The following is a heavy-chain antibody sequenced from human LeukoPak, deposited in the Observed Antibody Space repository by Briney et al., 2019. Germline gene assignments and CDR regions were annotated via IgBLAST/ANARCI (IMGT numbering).Heavy chain of an antibody. D-gene: IGHD1-26*01. CDR1: GYSISSGYY. CDR3: ASGSRPLGDAFDI. J-gene: IGHJ3*02. CDR2: IYHSGST. V-gene: IGHV4-38-2*02. Sequence: SETLSLTCTVSGYSISSGYYWGWIRQPPGKGLEWIGSIYHSGSTYYNPSLKSRVTISVDTSKNQFSLKLSSVTAADTAVYYCASGSRPLGDAFDIWGQGTMATVSS.